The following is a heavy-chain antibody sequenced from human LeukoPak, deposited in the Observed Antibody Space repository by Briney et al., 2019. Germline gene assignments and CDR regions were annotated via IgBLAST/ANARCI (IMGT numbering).Heavy chain of an antibody. Sequence: TSETLSLTCTVSGGSISSGSYYWSWIRQPAGKGLEWIGRIYTSGSTNYNPSLKSRVTISVDTSKNQFSLKLSSVTAADTAVYYCARHVEDIVVVPAAYMGSTGVLKGFDYWGQGTLVTVSS. V-gene: IGHV4-61*02. CDR1: GGSISSGSYY. CDR3: ARHVEDIVVVPAAYMGSTGVLKGFDY. CDR2: IYTSGST. D-gene: IGHD2-2*01. J-gene: IGHJ4*02.